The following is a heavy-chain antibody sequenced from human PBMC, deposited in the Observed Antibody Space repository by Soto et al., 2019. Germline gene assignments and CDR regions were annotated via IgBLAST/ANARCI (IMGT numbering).Heavy chain of an antibody. Sequence: PGGSLRLSCAASGFTFSVYGMHWVRQAPGKGLEWVALISYDGSNQYYADSVKGRFTISRDNSKNTLYLQMNSLRPEDTAVYYCPRELTGRHFAHWAQGALVTVS. CDR1: GFTFSVYG. CDR2: ISYDGSNQ. J-gene: IGHJ1*01. CDR3: PRELTGRHFAH. V-gene: IGHV3-30*03. D-gene: IGHD3-9*01.